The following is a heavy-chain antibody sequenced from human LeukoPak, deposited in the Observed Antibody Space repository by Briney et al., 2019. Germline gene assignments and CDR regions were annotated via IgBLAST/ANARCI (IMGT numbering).Heavy chain of an antibody. Sequence: GGSLRLSCAASGFTFSSYAMHWVRQAPGKGLEWVAIISYDGSNKYYADSVKGRFTISRDNSKNTLYLQMNSLRAEDTAVYYCLTYDFWSGYQNPDNDYWGQGTLVTVSS. CDR2: ISYDGSNK. CDR3: LTYDFWSGYQNPDNDY. D-gene: IGHD3-3*01. V-gene: IGHV3-30*04. J-gene: IGHJ4*02. CDR1: GFTFSSYA.